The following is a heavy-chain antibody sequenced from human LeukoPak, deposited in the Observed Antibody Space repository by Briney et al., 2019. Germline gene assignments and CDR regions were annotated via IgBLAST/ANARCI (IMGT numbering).Heavy chain of an antibody. Sequence: SETLSLTCTVSGGSISRSSYYWGWIRQPPGKGLEWIGSISYSGSTYYTPSLKSRVTISVDTSKNQFSLKLSSVTAADTAVYYCARDRYSSSWYGDNWFDPWGQGTLVTVSP. D-gene: IGHD6-13*01. J-gene: IGHJ5*02. CDR1: GGSISRSSYY. CDR3: ARDRYSSSWYGDNWFDP. V-gene: IGHV4-39*07. CDR2: ISYSGST.